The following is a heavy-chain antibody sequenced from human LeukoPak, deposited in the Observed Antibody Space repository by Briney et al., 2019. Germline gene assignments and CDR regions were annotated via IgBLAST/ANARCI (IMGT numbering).Heavy chain of an antibody. CDR2: IYYSGST. V-gene: IGHV4-59*08. Sequence: SSETLSLTCTVSGGSISNYYWTWIRQPPGKGLEWIGYIYYSGSTKYNPSLRSRVTISVDTSKNQFSLKLSSLTAADTAVYYCARRRAVPGFYYFDYWGQGALVTVSS. D-gene: IGHD2/OR15-2a*01. CDR1: GGSISNYY. CDR3: ARRRAVPGFYYFDY. J-gene: IGHJ4*02.